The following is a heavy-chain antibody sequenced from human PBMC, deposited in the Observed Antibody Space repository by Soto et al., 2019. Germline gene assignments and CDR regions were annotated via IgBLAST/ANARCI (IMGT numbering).Heavy chain of an antibody. J-gene: IGHJ5*01. CDR3: AREGYTAMVAWFDS. V-gene: IGHV4-34*01. CDR1: GGSFSGYY. Sequence: QVQLQQWGAGLLKPSETLSLTCAVYGGSFSGYYWSWIRQPPGKGLEWIGEINHSGSTNYNPSLKSRVTISVDTSKNQFSLKLSSVTAADTAVYYCAREGYTAMVAWFDSWGQGTLVTVSS. CDR2: INHSGST. D-gene: IGHD5-18*01.